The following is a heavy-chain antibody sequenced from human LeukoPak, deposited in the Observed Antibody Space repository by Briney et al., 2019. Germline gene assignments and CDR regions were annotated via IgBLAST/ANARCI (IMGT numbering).Heavy chain of an antibody. CDR1: GVSISTFY. CDR3: AREDPQTTVPEGLDV. CDR2: IYYSGST. D-gene: IGHD4-17*01. J-gene: IGHJ6*02. V-gene: IGHV4-59*01. Sequence: SETLSLTCTVSGVSISTFYWSWLRQPPGKGLEWIGYIYYSGSTDYNPSLKSRVTISVDTSKNQFSLRPSSVTAADTAVYYCAREDPQTTVPEGLDVWGQGTTVTVSS.